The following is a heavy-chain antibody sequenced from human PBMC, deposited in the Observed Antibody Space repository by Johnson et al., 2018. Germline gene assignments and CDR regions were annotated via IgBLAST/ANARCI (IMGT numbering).Heavy chain of an antibody. J-gene: IGHJ6*02. CDR1: GFTFSSYG. CDR3: ARAESSPHYGMDV. CDR2: IWYDGSNK. D-gene: IGHD6-13*01. Sequence: QVRLVESGGVVVQPGRSLRLSCAASGFTFSSYGMHWVRQAPGKGLERVAVIWYDGSNKYYADAVKGRFTIPRDNSKNTLYLQINSLRAEETAVYYCARAESSPHYGMDVWGQGTTVTVSS. V-gene: IGHV3-33*08.